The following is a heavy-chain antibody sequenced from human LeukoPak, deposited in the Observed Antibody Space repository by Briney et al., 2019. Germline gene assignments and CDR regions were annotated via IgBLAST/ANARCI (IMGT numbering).Heavy chain of an antibody. CDR3: ARDPTNTSGYYAYFDY. Sequence: ASVKVSCKASGFTFVSYGLTWVRQAPGQGLEWMGWISSNNGKTNHAQRFQGRFTMTTDTSTSTAYMELRSLRSDDSAVYYCARDPTNTSGYYAYFDYWGQGSLVTVSS. CDR1: GFTFVSYG. CDR2: ISSNNGKT. J-gene: IGHJ4*02. V-gene: IGHV1-18*01. D-gene: IGHD5-12*01.